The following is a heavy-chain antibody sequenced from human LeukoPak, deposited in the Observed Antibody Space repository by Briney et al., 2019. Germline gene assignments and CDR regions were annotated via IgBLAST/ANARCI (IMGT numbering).Heavy chain of an antibody. Sequence: ASLKVSCKASGDTLTSYYLHWVRQAPGQGLEWMAIINPSGGSTSHAQKFQGRVTMTRDTSASTVYMELSSLRSEDTAVYYCAKTRPLDSSSWSHGDYWGQGTLVTVSS. D-gene: IGHD6-13*01. J-gene: IGHJ4*02. CDR3: AKTRPLDSSSWSHGDY. V-gene: IGHV1-46*01. CDR2: INPSGGST. CDR1: GDTLTSYY.